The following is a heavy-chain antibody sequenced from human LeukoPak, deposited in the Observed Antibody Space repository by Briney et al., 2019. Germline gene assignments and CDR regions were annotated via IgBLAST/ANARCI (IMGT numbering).Heavy chain of an antibody. D-gene: IGHD3-10*01. Sequence: GGSLRLSCVASGFTFSDYWIHWVRQAPGKGLVWVSRINTDGSITNYADSVKGRFTISRDNAKNTLYLQMSSLRAEDTAVYYCARDRGPRTGFMVREAYDYWGQGTLVTVSS. CDR3: ARDRGPRTGFMVREAYDY. J-gene: IGHJ4*02. CDR2: INTDGSIT. CDR1: GFTFSDYW. V-gene: IGHV3-74*01.